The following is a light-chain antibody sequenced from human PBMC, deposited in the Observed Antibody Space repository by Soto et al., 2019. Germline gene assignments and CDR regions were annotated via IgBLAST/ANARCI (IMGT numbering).Light chain of an antibody. Sequence: DIQMTQSPSTLSASVGDRVTLTCRASHSISSWLAWYQQKPGKAPKLLIYDASSLESGVPSRFSGSGSGTEFTLTISSLQPDDFATYYCQQYNSYLWTFGQGTK. CDR1: HSISSW. CDR3: QQYNSYLWT. V-gene: IGKV1-5*01. J-gene: IGKJ1*01. CDR2: DAS.